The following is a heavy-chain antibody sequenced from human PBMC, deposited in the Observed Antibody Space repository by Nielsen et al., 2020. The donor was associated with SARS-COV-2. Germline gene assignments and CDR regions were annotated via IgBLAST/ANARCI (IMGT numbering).Heavy chain of an antibody. CDR1: GGSFSGYY. CDR3: SYMDV. Sequence: GSLRLSCAVYGGSFSGYYWNWIRQPPGKGLEWIGEINHSGSTNYNPSLKSRVTISVDTSKNQFSLKLSSVTAADTAVYYCSYMDVWGKGTTVTVSS. V-gene: IGHV4-34*01. CDR2: INHSGST. J-gene: IGHJ6*03.